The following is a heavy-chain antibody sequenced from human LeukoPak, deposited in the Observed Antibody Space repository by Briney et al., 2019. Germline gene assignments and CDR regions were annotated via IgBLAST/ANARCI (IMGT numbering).Heavy chain of an antibody. J-gene: IGHJ4*02. V-gene: IGHV3-48*03. Sequence: GGSLRLSCAASGFTFSSYEMNWVRQAPGKGLEWVSYISSSGSTIYYADSVKGRFTISRDNAKNSLYLQMNSLRAEDTAVYYYARGISVTTPPLDYWGQGTLVTVSS. CDR1: GFTFSSYE. CDR3: ARGISVTTPPLDY. CDR2: ISSSGSTI. D-gene: IGHD4-17*01.